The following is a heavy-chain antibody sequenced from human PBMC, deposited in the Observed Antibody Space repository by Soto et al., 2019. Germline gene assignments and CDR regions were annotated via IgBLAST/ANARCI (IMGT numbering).Heavy chain of an antibody. D-gene: IGHD3-9*01. CDR1: GGSISSYY. V-gene: IGHV4-59*01. J-gene: IGHJ4*02. CDR2: IYYSGST. CDR3: ARSTLGLRYFVGPFDY. Sequence: PSLTCTVSGGSISSYYWSWIRQPPGKGLEWIGYIYYSGSTNYNPSLKSRVTISVDTSKNQFSLKLSSVTAADTAVYYCARSTLGLRYFVGPFDYWGQGTLVTVSS.